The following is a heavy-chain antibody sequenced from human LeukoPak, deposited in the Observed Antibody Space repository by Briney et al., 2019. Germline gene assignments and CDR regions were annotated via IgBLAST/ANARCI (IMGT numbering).Heavy chain of an antibody. CDR1: GFPVSSNY. CDR2: IYSGGRT. Sequence: GSLLLSCAASGFPVSSNYMSWVRQAPGKGLEGVSVIYSGGRTYYADSVKGRFTISRDNSKNTLYLQMNSLRAEDTAVYYCARGLQGTVTYYYYYGMDVWGQGTTVTVSS. J-gene: IGHJ6*02. CDR3: ARGLQGTVTYYYYYGMDV. V-gene: IGHV3-53*01. D-gene: IGHD4-17*01.